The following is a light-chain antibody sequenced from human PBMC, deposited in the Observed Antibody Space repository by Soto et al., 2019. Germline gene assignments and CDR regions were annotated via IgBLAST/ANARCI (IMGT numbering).Light chain of an antibody. J-gene: IGLJ1*01. CDR1: SSNLGDNT. CDR2: SYD. V-gene: IGLV1-44*01. Sequence: QSVRTQPPSASRTPGQRVTISCSTSSSNLGDNTVNWYQHVPGTAPKLLIYSYDQRPSGVPDRFSGSKSGTSASLAISGLQSEDEADYYCAAWDASLDGYVFGTGTKVTVL. CDR3: AAWDASLDGYV.